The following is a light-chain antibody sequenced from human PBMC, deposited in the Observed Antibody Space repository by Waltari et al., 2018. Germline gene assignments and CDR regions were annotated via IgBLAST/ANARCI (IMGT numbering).Light chain of an antibody. CDR1: SSDVGGYNY. CDR3: LSYTSSSTYV. Sequence: PGQSITFSCTGTSSDVGGYNYVSWYQQHPGKVPKLMIYEVSNRPSGVSNRFSGSKSGNTASLTIAGLQAEDEADYYCLSYTSSSTYVFGTGTKVTVL. V-gene: IGLV2-14*01. CDR2: EVS. J-gene: IGLJ1*01.